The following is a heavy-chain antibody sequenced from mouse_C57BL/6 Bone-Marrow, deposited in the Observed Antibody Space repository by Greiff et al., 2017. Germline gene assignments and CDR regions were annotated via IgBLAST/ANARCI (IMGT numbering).Heavy chain of an antibody. Sequence: EVQRVESGGGLVQPGGSMKLSCAASGFTFSDAWMDWVRQSPEKGLEWVAEIRNKANNHATYYAESVKGRFTISRDDSKSSVYLQMNSLRAEDTGIYYCTHYGSSYWFAYWGQGTLVTVSA. J-gene: IGHJ3*01. CDR2: IRNKANNHAT. V-gene: IGHV6-6*01. CDR3: THYGSSYWFAY. D-gene: IGHD1-1*01. CDR1: GFTFSDAW.